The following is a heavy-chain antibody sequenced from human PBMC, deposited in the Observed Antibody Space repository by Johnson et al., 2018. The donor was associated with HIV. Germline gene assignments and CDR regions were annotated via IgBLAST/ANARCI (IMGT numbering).Heavy chain of an antibody. CDR2: ISTSGDTT. V-gene: IGHV3-11*04. CDR1: GFTFSDYC. J-gene: IGHJ3*02. CDR3: AKGQVARGAFDI. Sequence: QVQLVESGGDLVKPGGSLRLSCAASGFTFSDYCMSWIRQAPGKGLEWVSYISTSGDTTNYADSVKGRFTISRDNSKNTLYLHMSSLRLEDTAVYYCAKGQVARGAFDIWGQGTTVTVSS.